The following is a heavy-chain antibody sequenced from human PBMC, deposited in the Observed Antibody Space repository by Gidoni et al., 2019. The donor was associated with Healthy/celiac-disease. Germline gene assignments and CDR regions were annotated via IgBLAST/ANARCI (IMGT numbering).Heavy chain of an antibody. CDR1: GGSIRSSSYY. J-gene: IGHJ4*02. CDR3: ARHNIAVASPPYYFDY. D-gene: IGHD6-19*01. V-gene: IGHV4-39*01. Sequence: QLQLQESGPGLVKPSETLSLTCTVSGGSIRSSSYYWGWIRQPPGKGLEWIGSIYYSGSTYYNPSLKSRVTISVDTSKNQFSLKLSSVTAADTAVYYCARHNIAVASPPYYFDYWGQGTLVTVSS. CDR2: IYYSGST.